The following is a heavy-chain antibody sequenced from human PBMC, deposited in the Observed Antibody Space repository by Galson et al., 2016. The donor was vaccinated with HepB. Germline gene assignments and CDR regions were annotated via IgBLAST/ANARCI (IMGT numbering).Heavy chain of an antibody. CDR2: IIPTSGTT. V-gene: IGHV1-69*13. CDR3: ATSLRFFDWLFKFYFDN. CDR1: GGTFNKYD. D-gene: IGHD3-9*01. Sequence: SVKVSCKASGGTFNKYDINWVRQAPGQGPEWVGGIIPTSGTTDYAPKLQARVTITADPSTSTAYMELRSLRSEDTAVYYCATSLRFFDWLFKFYFDNWGQGTLVTVSS. J-gene: IGHJ4*02.